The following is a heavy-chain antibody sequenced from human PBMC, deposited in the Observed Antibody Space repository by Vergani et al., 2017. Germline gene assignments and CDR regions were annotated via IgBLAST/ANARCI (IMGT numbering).Heavy chain of an antibody. V-gene: IGHV1-69*18. CDR2: IIPIFGTA. D-gene: IGHD5-18*01. J-gene: IGHJ4*02. CDR1: GYSFTSYW. Sequence: VQLVQSGAEVKKPGESVKISCKGSGYSFTSYWIGWVRQMPGKGLEWMGRIIPIFGTANYAQKFQGRVTITADESTSTAYMELSSLRSEDTAVYYCARERGYSYGYGDYWGQGTLVTVSS. CDR3: ARERGYSYGYGDY.